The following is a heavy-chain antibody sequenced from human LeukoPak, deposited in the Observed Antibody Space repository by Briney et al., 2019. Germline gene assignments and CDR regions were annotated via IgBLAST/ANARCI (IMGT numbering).Heavy chain of an antibody. CDR3: ARVVCSSTSCYKDGFDI. D-gene: IGHD2-2*02. Sequence: ASVKVSCKASGYTFTGYYMHWVRQAPGQGVEGMGWINPNSGGTNYARTFQGRVTMTRDTSISTAYMELSRLRSDDTAVYYCARVVCSSTSCYKDGFDIWGQGTMVTVSS. CDR2: INPNSGGT. CDR1: GYTFTGYY. V-gene: IGHV1-2*02. J-gene: IGHJ3*02.